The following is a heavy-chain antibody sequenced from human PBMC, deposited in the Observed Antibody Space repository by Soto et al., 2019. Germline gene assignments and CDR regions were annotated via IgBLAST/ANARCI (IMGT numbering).Heavy chain of an antibody. J-gene: IGHJ6*02. V-gene: IGHV4-30-4*02. Sequence: SETLSLTCSVSGGSISSGYYYWSWIRQPPGKGLEWSGNIYDSGNTYYNPSLKSRLIISIYTSKNQFSLTVASVTAADSAVYYCASSSLYGIDLWGQGTTVTVSS. CDR3: ASSSLYGIDL. CDR1: GGSISSGYYY. CDR2: IYDSGNT.